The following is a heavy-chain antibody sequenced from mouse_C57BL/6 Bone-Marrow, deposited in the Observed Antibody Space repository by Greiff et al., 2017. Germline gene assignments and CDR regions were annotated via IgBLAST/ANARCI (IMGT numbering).Heavy chain of an antibody. D-gene: IGHD4-1*01. CDR3: ARRDWDPYYAMDY. Sequence: EVHLVESGGGLVKPGGSLKLSCAASGFTFSDYGMHWVRQAPEKGLEWVAYISSGSSTIYYADTVKGRFTISRDNAKNTLFLQMTSLRSEDTAMYYCARRDWDPYYAMDYWGQGTSVTVSS. CDR2: ISSGSSTI. V-gene: IGHV5-17*01. J-gene: IGHJ4*01. CDR1: GFTFSDYG.